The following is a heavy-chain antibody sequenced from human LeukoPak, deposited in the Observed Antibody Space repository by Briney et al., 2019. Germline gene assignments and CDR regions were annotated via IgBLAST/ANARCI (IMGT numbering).Heavy chain of an antibody. D-gene: IGHD5-18*01. V-gene: IGHV4-38-2*02. J-gene: IGHJ4*02. CDR2: IYHSGST. Sequence: SETLSLTCAVSGYSISSGYYWGWIRRPPGKGLEWIGIIYHSGSTYYNPSLKSRVTISVDTSKNQFSLKLSSVTAADTAVYYCARDVDTAMVPYFDYWGQGTLVTVSS. CDR3: ARDVDTAMVPYFDY. CDR1: GYSISSGYY.